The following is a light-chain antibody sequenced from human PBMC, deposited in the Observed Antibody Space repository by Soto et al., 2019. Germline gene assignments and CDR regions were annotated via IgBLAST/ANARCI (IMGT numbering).Light chain of an antibody. J-gene: IGLJ3*02. Sequence: QSALTQPASVSGSPGQSITISCTGTSSDVGAYDYVSWYQQHPDKAPKLIIFEVSDPPSGVSNRFSGSNSVNTASLTISVLQAEDEADYFCRSYTSNRTLVFGGGTKLTVL. CDR3: RSYTSNRTLV. V-gene: IGLV2-14*01. CDR1: SSDVGAYDY. CDR2: EVS.